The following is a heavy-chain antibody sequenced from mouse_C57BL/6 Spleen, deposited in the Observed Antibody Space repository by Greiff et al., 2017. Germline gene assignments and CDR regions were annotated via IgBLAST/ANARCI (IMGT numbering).Heavy chain of an antibody. D-gene: IGHD2-1*01. J-gene: IGHJ2*01. CDR3: AREGYGNSGLDY. CDR1: GYTFTSYW. CDR2: IDPSDSYT. Sequence: VQLQQPGAELVRPGTSVKLSCKASGYTFTSYWMHWVKQRPGQGLEWIGVIDPSDSYTNYNQKFKGKATLTVDTSSSTAYMQLSSLTSEDSAVYYCAREGYGNSGLDYWGQGTTLTVSS. V-gene: IGHV1-59*01.